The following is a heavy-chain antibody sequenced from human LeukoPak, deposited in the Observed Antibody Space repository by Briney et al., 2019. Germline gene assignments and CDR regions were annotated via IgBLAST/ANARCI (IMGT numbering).Heavy chain of an antibody. CDR3: ARELRYNYYDSSGYPPYFDY. D-gene: IGHD3-22*01. Sequence: GASVKVSCKTSGGTFSSYAISWVRQAPGQGLEWMGGIIPIFGTANYAQKFQGRVTITADESTSTAYMELSSLRSEDTAVYYCARELRYNYYDSSGYPPYFDYWGQGTLVTVSS. V-gene: IGHV1-69*13. CDR2: IIPIFGTA. CDR1: GGTFSSYA. J-gene: IGHJ4*02.